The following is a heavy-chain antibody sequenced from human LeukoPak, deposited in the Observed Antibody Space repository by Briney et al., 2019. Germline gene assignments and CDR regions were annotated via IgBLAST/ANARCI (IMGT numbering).Heavy chain of an antibody. Sequence: GGSLRLSCAASGFSFSTYNMNWVRQAPGKGLEWVSSITSYSSYIYYTDSVKGRFTISRDNAKNSLYLQMNSLRAEDTAVYYCARAGEQWGQGTLVTVSP. V-gene: IGHV3-21*01. CDR2: ITSYSSYI. CDR3: ARAGEQ. D-gene: IGHD1-26*01. J-gene: IGHJ4*02. CDR1: GFSFSTYN.